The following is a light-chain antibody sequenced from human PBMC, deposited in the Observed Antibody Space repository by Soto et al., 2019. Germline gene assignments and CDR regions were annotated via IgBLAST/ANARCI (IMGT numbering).Light chain of an antibody. V-gene: IGKV3-15*01. J-gene: IGKJ2*01. CDR3: QQYHNWPPEYT. CDR2: GAS. CDR1: QTVSSN. Sequence: EIVLTQSPATLSLSPGERATLSCRASQTVSSNLAWYQQKPRQAPRLLIHGASTRATGVPARFSGGGFGPEFPLTISSLRSEDFAVYYCQQYHNWPPEYTFGQGTKLQIK.